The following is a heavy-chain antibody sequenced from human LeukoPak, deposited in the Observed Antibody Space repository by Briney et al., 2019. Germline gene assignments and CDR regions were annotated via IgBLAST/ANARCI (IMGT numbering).Heavy chain of an antibody. V-gene: IGHV3-30*02. CDR3: AKGAWAADGPMGNNFAS. J-gene: IGHJ4*02. CDR1: GFRFSDYG. Sequence: GGSLRLSCVASGFRFSDYGMHWVRQAPGKGLEWVAFIPYDASDKYYADSVKGRFTISRDNSNNTLTLHMNSLRTEDTSIYFCAKGAWAADGPMGNNFASWGQGSLVTVSS. CDR2: IPYDASDK. D-gene: IGHD6-13*01.